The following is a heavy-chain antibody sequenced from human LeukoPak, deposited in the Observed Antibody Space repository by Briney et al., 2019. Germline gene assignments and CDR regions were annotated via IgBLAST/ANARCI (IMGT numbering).Heavy chain of an antibody. CDR1: GYSISSGYY. CDR2: IYHSGST. CDR3: ARDGGYSYGLPSDY. V-gene: IGHV4-38-2*02. J-gene: IGHJ4*02. D-gene: IGHD5-18*01. Sequence: SETLSLTCAVSGYSISSGYYWGWIRQPPGKGLEWIGSIYHSGSTYYNPSLKSRVTISVDTSKNQFSLKLSSVTAADTAVYYCARDGGYSYGLPSDYWGQGTLVTVSS.